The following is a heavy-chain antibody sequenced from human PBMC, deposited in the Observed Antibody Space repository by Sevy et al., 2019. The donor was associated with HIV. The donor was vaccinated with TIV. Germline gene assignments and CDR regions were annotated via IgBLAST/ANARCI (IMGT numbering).Heavy chain of an antibody. CDR1: GFTFSSYA. J-gene: IGHJ4*02. Sequence: GGSLRLSCAASGFTFSSYAMHWVRQAPGKGLEWVAVISYDGSNKYYADSVKGRFTISRDNSKNTLYLQMNSLRAEDTAVYYCARDGDLLYGPAGGFDYWGQGTLVTVSS. CDR2: ISYDGSNK. CDR3: ARDGDLLYGPAGGFDY. D-gene: IGHD3-10*01. V-gene: IGHV3-30-3*01.